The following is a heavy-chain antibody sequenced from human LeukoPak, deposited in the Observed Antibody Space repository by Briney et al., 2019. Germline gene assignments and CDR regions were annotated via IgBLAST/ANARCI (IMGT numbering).Heavy chain of an antibody. CDR1: GDSFSGYY. J-gene: IGHJ4*02. Sequence: SETLSLTCAVYGDSFSGYYWSWVRQPPGKGLEWIAEINHRGTTHYNPSLMSRVNISADTSKNHFSLNLDSVTAADTAVYYCARSWAGMYYPFYYFDYWGQGALVTVSP. CDR3: ARSWAGMYYPFYYFDY. V-gene: IGHV4-34*01. D-gene: IGHD1-26*01. CDR2: INHRGTT.